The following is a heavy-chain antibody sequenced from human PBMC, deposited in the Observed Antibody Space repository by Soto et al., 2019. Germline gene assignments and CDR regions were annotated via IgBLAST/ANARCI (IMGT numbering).Heavy chain of an antibody. CDR3: AAGGSGSYYTTVRVLDY. D-gene: IGHD3-10*01. J-gene: IGHJ4*02. Sequence: SETLSLTCTVSGGSISSGGYYWSWIRRHPGKGLEWIGYIYYSGSTYYNPSLKSRVTISVDTSKNQFSLKLSSVTAADTAVYYCAAGGSGSYYTTVRVLDYWGQGTLVTVSS. CDR2: IYYSGST. CDR1: GGSISSGGYY. V-gene: IGHV4-31*03.